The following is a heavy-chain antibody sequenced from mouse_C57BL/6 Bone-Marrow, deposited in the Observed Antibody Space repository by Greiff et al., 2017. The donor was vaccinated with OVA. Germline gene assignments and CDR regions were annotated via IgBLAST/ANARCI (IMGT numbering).Heavy chain of an antibody. V-gene: IGHV3-6*01. J-gene: IGHJ2*01. CDR3: ARSQIYYYGRVYFDY. CDR1: GYSITSGYY. Sequence: EVKLMESGPGLVKPSQSLSLTCSVTGYSITSGYYWNWIRQFPGNKLEWMGYISYDGSNNYNPSLKNRISITRDTSKNQFFLKLNSVTTEDTATYYCARSQIYYYGRVYFDYWGQGTTLTVSS. D-gene: IGHD1-1*01. CDR2: ISYDGSN.